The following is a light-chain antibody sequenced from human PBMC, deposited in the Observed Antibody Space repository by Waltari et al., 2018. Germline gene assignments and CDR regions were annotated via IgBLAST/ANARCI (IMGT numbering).Light chain of an antibody. CDR2: GAS. CDR3: QQYGSSPRT. J-gene: IGKJ1*01. V-gene: IGKV3-20*01. CDR1: QSVSSSY. Sequence: EIVLTQSPGTLSLSPGERATLSCRASQSVSSSYLAWYQQKPGQAPRLLIYGASRRATGIPDRFSGSGSVTDFTLTIGRLEPEDFAVYYCQQYGSSPRTFGQGTKLEIK.